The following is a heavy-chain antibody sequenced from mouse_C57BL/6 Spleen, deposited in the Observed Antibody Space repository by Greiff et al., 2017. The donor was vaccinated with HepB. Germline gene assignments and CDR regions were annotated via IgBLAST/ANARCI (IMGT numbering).Heavy chain of an antibody. CDR3: ARSVYDGYYEAWFAY. D-gene: IGHD2-3*01. Sequence: QVQLKESGAELVRPGASVKLSCKASGYTFTDYYINWVKQRPGQGLEWIARIYPGSGNTYYNEKFKGKATLTAEKSSSTAYMQLSSLTSEDSAVYFCARSVYDGYYEAWFAYWGQGTLVTVSA. CDR1: GYTFTDYY. J-gene: IGHJ3*01. CDR2: IYPGSGNT. V-gene: IGHV1-76*01.